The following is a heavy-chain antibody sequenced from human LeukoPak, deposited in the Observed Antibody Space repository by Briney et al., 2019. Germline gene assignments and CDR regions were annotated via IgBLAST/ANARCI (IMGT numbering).Heavy chain of an antibody. CDR3: GGGLPNSNWPHWFDP. V-gene: IGHV3-48*03. CDR1: GFTFSNYE. CDR2: ISAIDSTT. J-gene: IGHJ5*02. Sequence: GGSLRLSCAASGFTFSNYEMSWVRQAPGKGLEWVSYISAIDSTTYYADSVKGRFTISRDNAKNSLYLQMNSLRVEDTAVYHWGGGLPNSNWPHWFDPWGQGTLVTV. D-gene: IGHD6-13*01.